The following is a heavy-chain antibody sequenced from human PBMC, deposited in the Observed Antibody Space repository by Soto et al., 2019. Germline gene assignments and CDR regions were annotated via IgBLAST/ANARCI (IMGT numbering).Heavy chain of an antibody. J-gene: IGHJ4*02. CDR2: IYPGDSAT. CDR3: ARPIGGSSGSPHVGY. D-gene: IGHD3-22*01. V-gene: IGHV5-51*01. CDR1: GYSFTSYW. Sequence: GESLKISCKGSGYSFTSYWIGWVRQMPGKGLEWMGIIYPGDSATRYSPSFQGQVTISADKSISTAYLQWSRLKASDTAMYYCARPIGGSSGSPHVGYWGQGTLVTVSS.